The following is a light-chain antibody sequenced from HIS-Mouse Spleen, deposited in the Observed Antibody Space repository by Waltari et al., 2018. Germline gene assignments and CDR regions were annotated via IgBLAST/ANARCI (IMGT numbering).Light chain of an antibody. CDR3: MQGTHWPPYT. J-gene: IGKJ2*01. CDR2: LGS. V-gene: IGKV2-28*01. Sequence: DIVMTQSPLSLPVTPGEPASISCRSSQSLLHSNGYNYLDWYLQKPGQSPQLLIYLGSNRDSGVPDRFSGSGSGTDFTLKISRVEAEDVGVYYCMQGTHWPPYTFGQGTKLEIK. CDR1: QSLLHSNGYNY.